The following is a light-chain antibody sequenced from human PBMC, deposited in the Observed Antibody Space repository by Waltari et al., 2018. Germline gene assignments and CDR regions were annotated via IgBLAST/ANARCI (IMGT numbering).Light chain of an antibody. V-gene: IGKV1-5*03. CDR1: QSINSW. Sequence: DIQMTQSPSTLSASVGDRVTITCRASQSINSWLASYQQKPGKAPKLLIYKASTLESGVPSRFSGSGSGTEFTLTISGLQPDDFATYYCQQCNTYSFGQGTKVEIK. CDR2: KAS. CDR3: QQCNTYS. J-gene: IGKJ1*01.